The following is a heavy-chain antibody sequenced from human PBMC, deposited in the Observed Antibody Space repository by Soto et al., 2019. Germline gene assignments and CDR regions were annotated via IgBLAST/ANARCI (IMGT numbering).Heavy chain of an antibody. V-gene: IGHV3-48*03. J-gene: IGHJ6*02. Sequence: EVQLVESGGGLVQPGGSLRLSCAASGSTFSSSEMHWVRQAPGKELEWLSYISKSSSVIYYADSVKGRFTISRDNANNLLYLQMNSLRAEDTAVYFCASVNLRFSYGIDVWGQGTTVTVSS. D-gene: IGHD3-3*01. CDR1: GSTFSSSE. CDR2: ISKSSSVI. CDR3: ASVNLRFSYGIDV.